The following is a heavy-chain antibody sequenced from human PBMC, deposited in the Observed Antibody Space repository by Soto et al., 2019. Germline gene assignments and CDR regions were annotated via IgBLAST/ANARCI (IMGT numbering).Heavy chain of an antibody. J-gene: IGHJ6*02. Sequence: ASETLPLTCTVPGGSISRGDYYGRWIRQPPGKGLEWLGYIYYSGSTYYNPSLKSRVTRSVDTSKNQFSLKLSAVTAADTAVYYCARDWEVYAPGPYGMDVWGQGTTVTVSS. CDR3: ARDWEVYAPGPYGMDV. V-gene: IGHV4-30-4*01. CDR2: IYYSGST. D-gene: IGHD2-8*01. CDR1: GGSISRGDYY.